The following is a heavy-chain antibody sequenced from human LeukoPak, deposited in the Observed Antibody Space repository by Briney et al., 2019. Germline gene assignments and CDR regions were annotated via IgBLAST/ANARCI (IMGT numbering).Heavy chain of an antibody. CDR2: IYSGGST. D-gene: IGHD4-17*01. J-gene: IGHJ6*02. CDR1: GFTVSSNY. V-gene: IGHV3-66*01. Sequence: PGGSLRLSCAASGFTVSSNYMSWVRQAPGKGLEWVSVIYSGGSTYYADSVKGRFTISRDNSKNTLYLQMNSLRAEDTAVYYCARDSPYGGNSFLGYYGMDVWGQGTTVTVSS. CDR3: ARDSPYGGNSFLGYYGMDV.